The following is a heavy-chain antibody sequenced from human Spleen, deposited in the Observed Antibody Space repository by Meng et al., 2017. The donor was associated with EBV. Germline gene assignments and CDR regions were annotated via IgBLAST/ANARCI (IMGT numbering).Heavy chain of an antibody. V-gene: IGHV4-34*01. CDR3: ARGPYYE. D-gene: IGHD1-26*01. CDR2: INQSGSI. J-gene: IGHJ4*02. CDR1: GGSFSSYY. Sequence: QVHLQQGGAGLLKPSETLSLPCAVSGGSFSSYYWSWIRQPPGKGLEWIGEINQSGSIYYNPSLMGRVTISGDTSRNQFSLKLISVTAADTAVYYCARGPYYEWGQGTLVTVSS.